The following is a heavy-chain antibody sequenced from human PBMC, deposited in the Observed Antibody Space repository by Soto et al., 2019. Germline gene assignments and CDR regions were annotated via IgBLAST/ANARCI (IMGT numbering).Heavy chain of an antibody. CDR1: GGTFSSYT. CDR2: IIPIFGVA. D-gene: IGHD5-18*01. Sequence: QVQLVQSGAEVKEPGSSVNVSCKASGGTFSSYTISWVRQAPGQGLEWMGRIIPIFGVADYAQKFQGRLTITADKSTSTAYMELSSLKSEDTAVYYCARGGGEYSYWGQGTLVPVS. CDR3: ARGGGEYSY. V-gene: IGHV1-69*02. J-gene: IGHJ1*01.